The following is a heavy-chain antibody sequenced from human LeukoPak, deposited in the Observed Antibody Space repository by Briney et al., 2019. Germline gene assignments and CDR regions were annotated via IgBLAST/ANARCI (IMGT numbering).Heavy chain of an antibody. J-gene: IGHJ4*02. CDR1: GGTFSSYA. CDR3: ARGSYYDILTGYYHY. CDR2: IIPIFGTA. V-gene: IGHV1-69*13. Sequence: SVKVSCKASGGTFSSYAISWVRQAPGQGLEWMGGIIPIFGTANYAQKFQGRVTITADESTSTAYMELSSLSSEDTAVYYCARGSYYDILTGYYHYWGQGTLVTVSS. D-gene: IGHD3-9*01.